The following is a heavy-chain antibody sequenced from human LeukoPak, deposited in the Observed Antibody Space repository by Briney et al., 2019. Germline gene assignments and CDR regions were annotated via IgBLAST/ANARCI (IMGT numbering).Heavy chain of an antibody. Sequence: PGGSLRLSCEASGFTFSSFAMHWVRQSPGKGLEWVAVISYDGRTKYYADSVKGRFIISRDNSNKSLSLEMNSLRPDDTAVFYCAKDESSGYNWPNYFYGLDVWGQGTTVVVSS. D-gene: IGHD5-12*01. CDR3: AKDESSGYNWPNYFYGLDV. CDR2: ISYDGRTK. V-gene: IGHV3-30*04. J-gene: IGHJ6*02. CDR1: GFTFSSFA.